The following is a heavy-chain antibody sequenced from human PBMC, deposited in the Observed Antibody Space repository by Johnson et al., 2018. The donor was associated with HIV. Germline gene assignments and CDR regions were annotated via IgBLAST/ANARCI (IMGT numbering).Heavy chain of an antibody. CDR2: IGTAGDT. Sequence: MLLVESGGGLVQPGRSLRLSCAASGFTFDDYAMHWVRQAPGKGLEWVSAIGTAGDTYYPGSVKGRFTISRENAKNSLYLQMNSLRAGDTAVYYCARGEGDYYYDSSGFSFDAFDIWGQGTMVTVSS. D-gene: IGHD3-22*01. CDR3: ARGEGDYYYDSSGFSFDAFDI. V-gene: IGHV3-13*01. J-gene: IGHJ3*02. CDR1: GFTFDDYA.